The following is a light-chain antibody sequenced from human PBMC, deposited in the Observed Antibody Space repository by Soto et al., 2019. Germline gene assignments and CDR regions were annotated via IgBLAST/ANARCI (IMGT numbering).Light chain of an antibody. CDR2: AAS. J-gene: IGKJ3*01. Sequence: DIQMTQSPSSLSASVGDRVTITCRASQSISSYLNWYQQKPGKAPKPLIYAASSLQSGVPSRFSGSGSGTDFTLTISSLQPEDFATYYCQHSDSTPLFGPGTKVDIK. CDR3: QHSDSTPL. V-gene: IGKV1-39*01. CDR1: QSISSY.